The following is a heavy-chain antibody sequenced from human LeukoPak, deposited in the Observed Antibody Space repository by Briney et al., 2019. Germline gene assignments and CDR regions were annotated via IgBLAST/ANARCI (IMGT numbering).Heavy chain of an antibody. D-gene: IGHD6-13*01. Sequence: ASVKVSCKAFGYTFTGYWMHWVRQAPGQGLEWMGIINPSGGSTSYAQKFQGRVTMTRDTSISTAYMELSRLRSDDTAVYYCARGTDPPYSSSWYSTLWFDYWGQGTLVTVSS. CDR3: ARGTDPPYSSSWYSTLWFDY. CDR1: GYTFTGYW. CDR2: INPSGGST. J-gene: IGHJ4*02. V-gene: IGHV1-46*01.